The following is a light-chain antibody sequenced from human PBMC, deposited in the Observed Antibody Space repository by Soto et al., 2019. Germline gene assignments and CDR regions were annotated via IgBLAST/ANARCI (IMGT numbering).Light chain of an antibody. CDR3: QQYNTWSPWT. J-gene: IGKJ1*01. Sequence: ERVMTQAAAILSMYKGERATLSCRASQSVSSNLAWYQQKPGQAPRLLIYGASTRATGIPARFSGSGSGTEFTLTISILHSQDFAVYCCQQYNTWSPWTFGHGTKVDIK. CDR1: QSVSSN. V-gene: IGKV3-15*01. CDR2: GAS.